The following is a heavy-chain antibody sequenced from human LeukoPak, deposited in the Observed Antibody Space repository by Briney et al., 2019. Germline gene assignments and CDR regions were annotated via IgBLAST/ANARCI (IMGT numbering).Heavy chain of an antibody. J-gene: IGHJ4*02. CDR3: ASGYSYGLFDY. CDR2: INHSGST. CDR1: GGSFSGYY. V-gene: IGHV4-34*01. Sequence: SETLSLTCAVYGGSFSGYYWSWIRQPPGKGLEWIGEINHSGSTNYNPPLKSRVTISVDTSKNQFSLKLSSVTAADTAVYYCASGYSYGLFDYWGQGTLVTVSS. D-gene: IGHD5-18*01.